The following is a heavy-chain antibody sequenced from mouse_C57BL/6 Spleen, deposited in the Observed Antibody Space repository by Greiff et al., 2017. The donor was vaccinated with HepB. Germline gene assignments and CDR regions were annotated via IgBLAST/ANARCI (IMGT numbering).Heavy chain of an antibody. Sequence: VQLQQSGPGLVQPSQRLSITCTVSGFSLTSYGVHWVRQSPGKGLEWLGVIWSGGSTDYNAAFISRLSISKDNSKSQVFFKMNRLQADDTAIYYCAKANWENYYAMDYWGQGTSVTVSS. J-gene: IGHJ4*01. D-gene: IGHD4-1*01. CDR3: AKANWENYYAMDY. CDR2: IWSGGST. CDR1: GFSLTSYG. V-gene: IGHV2-2*01.